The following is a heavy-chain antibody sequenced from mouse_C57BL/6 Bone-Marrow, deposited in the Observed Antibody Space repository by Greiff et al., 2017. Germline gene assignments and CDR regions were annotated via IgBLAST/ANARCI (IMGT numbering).Heavy chain of an antibody. V-gene: IGHV10-3*01. J-gene: IGHJ4*01. CDR3: VRVIATVVDAMDY. CDR1: GFTFNTYA. Sequence: EVQLVESGGGLVQPKGSLQLSCAASGFTFNTYAMHWVRQAPGQGLEWVARIRSKSSNYATYYADSLKDRFTISRDDSQGKLYLQMNNLQNENTALYYYVRVIATVVDAMDYWGQVMSVYVHS. D-gene: IGHD1-1*01. CDR2: IRSKSSNYAT.